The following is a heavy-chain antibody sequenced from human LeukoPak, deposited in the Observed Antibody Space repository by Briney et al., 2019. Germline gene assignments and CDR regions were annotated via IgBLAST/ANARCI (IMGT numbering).Heavy chain of an antibody. D-gene: IGHD3-9*01. CDR2: IYHSGST. CDR1: GGSISSSNW. V-gene: IGHV4-4*02. J-gene: IGHJ5*02. CDR3: AREPILGLLKFDP. Sequence: SETLSLTCAVSGGSISSSNWWSWVRQPPGKGLEWIGEIYHSGSTNYNPSLKSRVTISVDKSKNQFSLKLSSVTAADTVVYYCAREPILGLLKFDPWGQGTLVTVSS.